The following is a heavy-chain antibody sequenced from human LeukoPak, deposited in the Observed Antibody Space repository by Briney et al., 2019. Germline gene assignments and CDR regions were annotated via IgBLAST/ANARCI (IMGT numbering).Heavy chain of an antibody. CDR2: INHSGST. V-gene: IGHV4-34*01. D-gene: IGHD3-9*01. J-gene: IGHJ6*03. CDR3: ARKERYYDILTGPLGWYYYMDV. Sequence: PSETLSLTCAVCGGSFSGYYWSWIRQPPGKGLEWIGEINHSGSTNYNPSLKSRVTISVDTSKNQFSLKLSSVTAADTAVYYCARKERYYDILTGPLGWYYYMDVWGKGTTVTVSS. CDR1: GGSFSGYY.